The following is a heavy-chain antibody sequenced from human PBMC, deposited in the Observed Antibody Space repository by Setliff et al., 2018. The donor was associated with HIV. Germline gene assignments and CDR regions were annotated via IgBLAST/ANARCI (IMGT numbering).Heavy chain of an antibody. Sequence: GESLKISCAASGFTFSSYWMSWVRQAPGKGLEWVANIKQDGSEKYYVDSVKGRFTISRDNAKNSLYLQMNSLRAEDTAVYYCARVRHYYGSGSYYNGPAYYFDYWGQGTLVTVSS. J-gene: IGHJ4*02. CDR3: ARVRHYYGSGSYYNGPAYYFDY. CDR1: GFTFSSYW. CDR2: IKQDGSEK. D-gene: IGHD3-10*01. V-gene: IGHV3-7*01.